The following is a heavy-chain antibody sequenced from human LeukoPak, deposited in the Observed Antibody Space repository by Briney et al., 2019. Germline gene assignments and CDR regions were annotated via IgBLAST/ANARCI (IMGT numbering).Heavy chain of an antibody. CDR3: ARDMWIQLWDYYYYYMDV. Sequence: ASVKVSCKASGYTFTGYYMHWVRQAPGHGLEWMGWINPNSGGTNYAQKFQGRVTMTRDTSISTAYMELSRLRSDDTAVYYCARDMWIQLWDYYYYYMDVWGKGTTVTVSS. V-gene: IGHV1-2*02. CDR2: INPNSGGT. D-gene: IGHD5-18*01. CDR1: GYTFTGYY. J-gene: IGHJ6*03.